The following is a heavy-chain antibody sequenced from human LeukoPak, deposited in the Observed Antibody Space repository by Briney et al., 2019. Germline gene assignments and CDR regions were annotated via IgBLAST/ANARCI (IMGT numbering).Heavy chain of an antibody. CDR3: ARHFVSGYGLYYYYGMDV. CDR1: GGSISTYY. CDR2: VYARGNT. V-gene: IGHV4-4*07. D-gene: IGHD5-12*01. Sequence: SETLSLTCSVSGGSISTYYWSWIRQPAGKGLEWIGRVYARGNTNYNPSLMSRVTMSVDMSKNQFSLKLSSVTAADTAVYYCARHFVSGYGLYYYYGMDVWGQGTTVTVSS. J-gene: IGHJ6*02.